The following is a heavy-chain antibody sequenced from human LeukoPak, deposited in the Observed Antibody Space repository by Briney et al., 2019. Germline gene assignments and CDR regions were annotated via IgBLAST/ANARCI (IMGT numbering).Heavy chain of an antibody. J-gene: IGHJ6*03. CDR1: GFTFSSHG. Sequence: GGSLRLSCAASGFTFSSHGMGWVRQAPGKGLEWVSVIYKNAITYYADTVKGRFTISRDNSKNMLYLQMNSLGAEDTAVYYCARSLRVRGVPDYMDVWGKGTTVTISS. D-gene: IGHD3-10*01. CDR3: ARSLRVRGVPDYMDV. V-gene: IGHV3-53*01. CDR2: IYKNAIT.